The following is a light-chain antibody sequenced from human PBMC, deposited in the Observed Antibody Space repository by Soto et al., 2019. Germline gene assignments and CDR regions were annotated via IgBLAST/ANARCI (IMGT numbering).Light chain of an antibody. J-gene: IGKJ4*01. V-gene: IGKV1-39*01. CDR3: QQSYNTPVT. CDR2: EAS. Sequence: DIQMTQSPSSLSASVGDSVTITCRASQSISTFLNWYQQIPGKAPKLLIYEASSFQSGVPSRFSGSGSGTFFTLTISSLQPEDIATYYCQQSYNTPVTFGGGTKVDIK. CDR1: QSISTF.